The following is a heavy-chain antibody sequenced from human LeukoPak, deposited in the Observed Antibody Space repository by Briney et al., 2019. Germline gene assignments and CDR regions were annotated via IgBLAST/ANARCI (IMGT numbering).Heavy chain of an antibody. CDR3: TRRSGYYDSSGYYYGAFEI. J-gene: IGHJ3*02. CDR2: INHSGST. CDR1: GGSFSGYY. Sequence: PSETLSLTCAVYGGSFSGYYWSWIDQPPGKGLEWIGEINHSGSTNYNPSLKSRVTISVDTSKNQFSLKLSSVTAADTAVYYCTRRSGYYDSSGYYYGAFEIWGQGTMVTVSS. D-gene: IGHD3-22*01. V-gene: IGHV4-34*01.